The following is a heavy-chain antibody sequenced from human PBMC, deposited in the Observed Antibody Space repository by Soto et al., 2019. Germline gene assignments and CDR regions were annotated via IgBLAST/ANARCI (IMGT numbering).Heavy chain of an antibody. CDR1: GGSISSSSYY. Sequence: SDTLSLTCTVSGGSISSSSYYWGWIRQPPGKGLEWIGSIYYSGSTYYNPSLKSRVTISVDTSKNQFSLKLSSVTAADTAVYYCASSGWWYFDYWGQGTLVTVSS. J-gene: IGHJ4*02. CDR3: ASSGWWYFDY. D-gene: IGHD6-19*01. CDR2: IYYSGST. V-gene: IGHV4-39*01.